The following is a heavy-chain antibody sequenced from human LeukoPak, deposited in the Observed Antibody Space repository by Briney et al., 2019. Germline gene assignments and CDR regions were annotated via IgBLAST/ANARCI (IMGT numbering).Heavy chain of an antibody. CDR1: GFNFNSYS. Sequence: GGSLRHSCGASGFNFNSYSMNWVRRAPGKGPERVASILGSGSEMFYADSVKGRFTISRDNAENSLYLHMNSLRVEDTAVYYCAKVQSDIVGAVFFSFDVWGQGSMVSVSS. D-gene: IGHD1-26*01. CDR3: AKVQSDIVGAVFFSFDV. J-gene: IGHJ3*01. CDR2: ILGSGSEM. V-gene: IGHV3-21*06.